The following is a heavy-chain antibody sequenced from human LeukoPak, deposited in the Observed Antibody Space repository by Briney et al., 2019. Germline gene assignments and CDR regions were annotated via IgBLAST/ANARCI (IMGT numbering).Heavy chain of an antibody. Sequence: PGGSLRLSCASSGFTFSSYWRSWVRQAPGKGLEWVANIKQDGSEKYYVDSVKGRFTISRDNAKNSLYLQMNSLRAEDTAVYYCARPYYYDSSGYPDYFDYWGQGTLVTVSS. CDR2: IKQDGSEK. CDR3: ARPYYYDSSGYPDYFDY. V-gene: IGHV3-7*01. CDR1: GFTFSSYW. D-gene: IGHD3-22*01. J-gene: IGHJ4*02.